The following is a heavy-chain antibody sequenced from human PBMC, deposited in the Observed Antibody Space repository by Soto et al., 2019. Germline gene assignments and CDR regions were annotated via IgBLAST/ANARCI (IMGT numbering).Heavy chain of an antibody. Sequence: VQLLESGGGLVQPGGSLRLSCEASGFTFSTFSMSWVRQSPRKGLEWVSGITGSGAYTYYADSVKGRFTLSRDNSKNIVYLQMNSLGVVYTAIYYWTKAPAGNGDDEGLFDCWGQGTLVTVTS. CDR1: GFTFSTFS. J-gene: IGHJ4*02. D-gene: IGHD4-17*01. CDR2: ITGSGAYT. V-gene: IGHV3-23*01. CDR3: TKAPAGNGDDEGLFDC.